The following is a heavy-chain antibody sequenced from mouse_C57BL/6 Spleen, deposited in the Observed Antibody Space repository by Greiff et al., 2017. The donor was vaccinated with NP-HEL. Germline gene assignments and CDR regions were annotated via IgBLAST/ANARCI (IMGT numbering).Heavy chain of an antibody. D-gene: IGHD2-4*01. V-gene: IGHV1-22*01. CDR1: GYTFTDYN. Sequence: EVQLQQSGPELVKPGASVKMSCKASGYTFTDYNMHWVKQSHGKSLEWIGYINPNNGGTSYNQKFKGKATLTVNKSSSTAYMELRSLTSEDSAVYYCARGEDYDYDYYAMDYWGQGTSVTVSS. CDR2: INPNNGGT. CDR3: ARGEDYDYDYYAMDY. J-gene: IGHJ4*01.